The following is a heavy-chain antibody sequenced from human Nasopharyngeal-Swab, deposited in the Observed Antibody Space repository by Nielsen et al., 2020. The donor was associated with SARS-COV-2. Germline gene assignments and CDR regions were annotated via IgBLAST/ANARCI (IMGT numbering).Heavy chain of an antibody. V-gene: IGHV3-21*01. J-gene: IGHJ4*02. D-gene: IGHD3-16*01. CDR2: ISSRSSNI. CDR3: ARDIGGGRYGSDY. CDR1: GFVFSIYG. Sequence: GGSLRLSCAASGFVFSIYGMNWVRQAPGKGLEWVSSISSRSSNIYYADSVKGRSTISRDNAKNSLYLQMNSLRAEDTAVYYCARDIGGGRYGSDYWGQGTLVTVSS.